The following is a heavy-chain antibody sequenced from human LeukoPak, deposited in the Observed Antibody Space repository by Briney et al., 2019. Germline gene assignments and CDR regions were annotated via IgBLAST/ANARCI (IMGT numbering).Heavy chain of an antibody. CDR1: GYTFTGYY. J-gene: IGHJ6*03. Sequence: ASVKVSCKASGYTFTGYYMHWVRQAPGQGLEWMGWINPNSGGTNYAQKFQGRVTMTRDTSISTAYVELSRLRSDDTAVYYCATGYWARPPQYYYYYYMDVWGKGTTVTVSS. CDR3: ATGYWARPPQYYYYYYMDV. CDR2: INPNSGGT. V-gene: IGHV1-2*02. D-gene: IGHD6-13*01.